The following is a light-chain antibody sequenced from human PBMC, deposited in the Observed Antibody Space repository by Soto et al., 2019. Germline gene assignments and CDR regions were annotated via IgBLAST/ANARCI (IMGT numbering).Light chain of an antibody. CDR3: QQYGSSPRT. CDR1: QSVSSSY. Sequence: VLTPSPSYFSFCPGERAALACSVSQSVSSSYLAWYRQKPGLAPTLLIYGGSSRATGNLVRFSGSASGTDFTLTISRLEPEDFAVYYCQQYGSSPRTFGKGTKVDIK. J-gene: IGKJ1*01. CDR2: GGS. V-gene: IGKV3-20*01.